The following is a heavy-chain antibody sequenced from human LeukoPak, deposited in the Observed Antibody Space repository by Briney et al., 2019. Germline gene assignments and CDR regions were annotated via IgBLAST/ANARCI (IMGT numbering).Heavy chain of an antibody. D-gene: IGHD6-19*01. Sequence: PGGSLRLSCAASGFTFSSYAMHWVRQAPGKGLEWVAVISYDGSNKYCADSVKGRFTISRDNSKNTLYLQMNSLRAEDTAVYYCARDTVAGIAIDLWGRGTLVTVSS. CDR2: ISYDGSNK. CDR1: GFTFSSYA. CDR3: ARDTVAGIAIDL. V-gene: IGHV3-30*04. J-gene: IGHJ2*01.